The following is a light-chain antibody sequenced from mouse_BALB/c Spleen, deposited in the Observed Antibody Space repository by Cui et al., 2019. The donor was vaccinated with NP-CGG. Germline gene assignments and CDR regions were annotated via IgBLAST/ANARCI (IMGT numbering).Light chain of an antibody. CDR1: TGAVATSNY. CDR2: GTN. V-gene: IGLV1*01. Sequence: QAVVTQESALTTSPGETVTLTCRSSTGAVATSNYANWVQEKPDHLVTGLIGGTNNRAPGVPARFSGYLIGDKAALTITGAQTEDEAIYFCALWYSNHWVFGGGTKLTVL. J-gene: IGLJ1*01. CDR3: ALWYSNHWV.